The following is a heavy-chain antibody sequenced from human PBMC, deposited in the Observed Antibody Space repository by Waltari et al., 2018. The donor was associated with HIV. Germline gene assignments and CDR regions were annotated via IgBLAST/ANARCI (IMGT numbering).Heavy chain of an antibody. Sequence: QLQLQESGPGLVKPSATLSRTCPVPVYSIPGDNWWTWVLQPPGKGLEWIGEISHSGKTNYNPSLKGRVTSSVDKSKNEFSLNLKSVTAADTAVYYCASVSGSGSHYNPKTLDYWGQGILVTVSS. D-gene: IGHD3-10*01. CDR3: ASVSGSGSHYNPKTLDY. J-gene: IGHJ4*02. V-gene: IGHV4-4*02. CDR1: VYSIPGDNW. CDR2: ISHSGKT.